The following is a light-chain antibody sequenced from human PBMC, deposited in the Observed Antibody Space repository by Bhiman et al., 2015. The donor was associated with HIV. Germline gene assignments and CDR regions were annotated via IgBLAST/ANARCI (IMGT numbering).Light chain of an antibody. Sequence: QSALTQPASVSGSPGQSITISCSGTSSDIGGSDSVSWYQHHPGKAPKLIIYDVSKWPAGVSSRFSGSKSGNTASLTISGLQAEDEADYYCSSLTSSLSYVFGIGTNVTVL. CDR3: SSLTSSLSYV. CDR2: DVS. J-gene: IGLJ1*01. V-gene: IGLV2-14*03. CDR1: SSDIGGSDS.